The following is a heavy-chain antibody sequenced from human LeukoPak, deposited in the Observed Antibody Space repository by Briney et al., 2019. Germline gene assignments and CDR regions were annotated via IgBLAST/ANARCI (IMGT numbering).Heavy chain of an antibody. D-gene: IGHD3-3*01. CDR2: IYSGGST. CDR1: GFTVSSNY. V-gene: IGHV3-66*01. J-gene: IGHJ6*02. CDR3: ARSQGSVYDFWSGYYTSHYYYYGMDV. Sequence: GGSLRLSCAASGFTVSSNYMSWVRQAPGKGLEWVSVIYSGGSTYYADSVKGRFTISRDNSKNTLYLQMNSLRAEDTAVYYCARSQGSVYDFWSGYYTSHYYYYGMDVRGQGTTVTVSS.